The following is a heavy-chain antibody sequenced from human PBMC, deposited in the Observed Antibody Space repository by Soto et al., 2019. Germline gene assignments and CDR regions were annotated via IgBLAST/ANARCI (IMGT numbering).Heavy chain of an antibody. CDR3: AIDLWGNGVTVSCSLDN. Sequence: SETLSLTCTVSGGAISHYYWSWIRQTPGKGLEWLGYIYHTGSTKYNPSLKSRVTISVVTSKNQFSLKLNSVTAADTAVYYCAIDLWGNGVTVSCSLDNWGQGTLVTVSS. V-gene: IGHV4-59*01. D-gene: IGHD2-8*01. J-gene: IGHJ4*02. CDR1: GGAISHYY. CDR2: IYHTGST.